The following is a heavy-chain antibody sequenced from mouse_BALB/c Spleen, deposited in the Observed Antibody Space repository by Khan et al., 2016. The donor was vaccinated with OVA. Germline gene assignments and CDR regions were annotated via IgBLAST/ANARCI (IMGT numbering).Heavy chain of an antibody. CDR2: IWGDGNT. CDR1: GFSLTSYG. CDR3: AKDRGYYAVDY. J-gene: IGHJ4*01. V-gene: IGHV2-3*01. Sequence: VQLKQSGPGLVAPSQSLSITCTVSGFSLTSYGVSWVRQPPGKGLEWLGVIWGDGNTNFHSALRSRLSISKDNSKRQVFLKLNSLQTDDTATYYCAKDRGYYAVDYWGQGTSVTVSS.